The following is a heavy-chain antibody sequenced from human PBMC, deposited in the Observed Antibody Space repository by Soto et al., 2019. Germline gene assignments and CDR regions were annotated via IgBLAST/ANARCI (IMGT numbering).Heavy chain of an antibody. CDR2: ISGSGGST. D-gene: IGHD3-9*01. J-gene: IGHJ4*02. CDR1: GFTFSSYA. V-gene: IGHV3-23*01. CDR3: AKGLRYFDWSVDY. Sequence: GGSLRLSCAASGFTFSSYAMSWVRQAPGKGLEWVSGISGSGGSTYYADSVKGRFSISRDNSKSTLYLQMNSLRAEDTAVYYCAKGLRYFDWSVDYWGQGTLVTVSS.